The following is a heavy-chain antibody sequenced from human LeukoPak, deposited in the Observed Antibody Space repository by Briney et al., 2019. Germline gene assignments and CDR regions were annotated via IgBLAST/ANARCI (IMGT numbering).Heavy chain of an antibody. CDR3: ARNCTSNTCLRY. Sequence: GSLRLSCAASGFTFSSNWMHWVRQAPGKGLVWVSRINSDGSSTSYADSVKGRFTISRDNAKNSLYLQMSSLRAEDTAIYYCARNCTSNTCLRYWGQGTLVTVSS. D-gene: IGHD2-2*01. CDR2: INSDGSST. CDR1: GFTFSSNW. V-gene: IGHV3-74*01. J-gene: IGHJ4*02.